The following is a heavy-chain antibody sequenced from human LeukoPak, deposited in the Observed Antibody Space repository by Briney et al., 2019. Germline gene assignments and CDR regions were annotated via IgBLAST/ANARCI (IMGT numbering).Heavy chain of an antibody. CDR1: GVSISSSNSY. V-gene: IGHV4-39*01. Sequence: PSETLSLTCTVSGVSISSSNSYWGWIRQPPGKGLEWIGSIYYSGNTYYNASLKSQVSISIGTSKNQFSLKLSSVTAADTAVYYCARAIYCSSTSCYEDYYYYMDVWGKGTTVTVSS. CDR2: IYYSGNT. CDR3: ARAIYCSSTSCYEDYYYYMDV. J-gene: IGHJ6*03. D-gene: IGHD2-2*01.